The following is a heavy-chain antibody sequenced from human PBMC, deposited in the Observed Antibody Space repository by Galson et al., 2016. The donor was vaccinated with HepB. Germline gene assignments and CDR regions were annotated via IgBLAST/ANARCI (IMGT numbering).Heavy chain of an antibody. CDR3: ASMGGGSGSWYKD. Sequence: SLRLSCAASGFTFSSYPMSWVRQAPGTGLEWVSRISGSGDTTNYADSVRGRFTISRDNSKSTLFLQLSSLRAGDTAVCYCASMGGGSGSWYKDWGQGNLVTVSS. J-gene: IGHJ4*02. D-gene: IGHD6-13*01. CDR1: GFTFSSYP. V-gene: IGHV3-23*01. CDR2: ISGSGDTT.